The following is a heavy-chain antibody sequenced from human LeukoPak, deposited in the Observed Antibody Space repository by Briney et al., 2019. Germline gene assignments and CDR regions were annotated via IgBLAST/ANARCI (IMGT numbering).Heavy chain of an antibody. J-gene: IGHJ4*02. Sequence: ASVKVSCKASGYTFTGYYMHWVRQAPGQGLEWMGWINPNSGGTNYAQKFQGRATMTRDTSISTAYMELSRLRSDDTAVYYCARDQHDILTGYSTDYWGQGTLVTVSS. CDR3: ARDQHDILTGYSTDY. CDR1: GYTFTGYY. V-gene: IGHV1-2*02. D-gene: IGHD3-9*01. CDR2: INPNSGGT.